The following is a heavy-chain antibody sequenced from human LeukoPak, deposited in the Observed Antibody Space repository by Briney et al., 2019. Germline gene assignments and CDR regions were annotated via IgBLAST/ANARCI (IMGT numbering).Heavy chain of an antibody. CDR2: IKEDGSEK. V-gene: IGHV3-7*01. CDR1: GFTFSSYW. Sequence: GGSLRLSCAASGFTFSSYWMYWIRQAPGKGLEWVATIKEDGSEKYYVDSVKGRFTISRDNAKNSLYLQMNSLRAEDTAVYYCYCGTYSGFDNWGQGTQVTVSS. D-gene: IGHD1-26*01. J-gene: IGHJ4*02. CDR3: YCGTYSGFDN.